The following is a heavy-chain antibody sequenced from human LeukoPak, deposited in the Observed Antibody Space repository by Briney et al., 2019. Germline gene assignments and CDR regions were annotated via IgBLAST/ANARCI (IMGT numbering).Heavy chain of an antibody. CDR3: ARDQYNTWSRRGNFDS. CDR2: IQNDASTE. V-gene: IGHV3-33*05. CDR1: GFIFSHYG. D-gene: IGHD3-3*01. Sequence: SGGSLRLSCAASGFIFSHYGMHWVRQAPGKGLEWVAVIQNDASTENFADSVKGRFTISRDNSKNTVFLQMNSLRAEDTAVFYCARDQYNTWSRRGNFDSWGQGTLVIVSS. J-gene: IGHJ4*02.